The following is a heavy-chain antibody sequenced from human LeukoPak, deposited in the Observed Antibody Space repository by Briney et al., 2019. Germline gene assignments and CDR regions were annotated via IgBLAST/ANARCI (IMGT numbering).Heavy chain of an antibody. CDR2: IIPNSGGT. D-gene: IGHD5-12*01. CDR3: ARGGGGLMY. CDR1: GYTLTGYY. Sequence: GASVKVSCKASGYTLTGYYIHWVRQAPGQGLEWMGWIIPNSGGTNYAQKFQGRVTMTRDTSISTAYMELSRLTSDDTAIYYCARGGGGLMYWGQGTLVTVTS. J-gene: IGHJ4*02. V-gene: IGHV1-2*02.